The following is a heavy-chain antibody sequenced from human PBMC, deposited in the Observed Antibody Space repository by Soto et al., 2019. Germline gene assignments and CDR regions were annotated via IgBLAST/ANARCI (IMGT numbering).Heavy chain of an antibody. CDR2: IMPVFATP. CDR3: ARDKDRQQLGGNYYYILDV. V-gene: IGHV1-69*12. Sequence: QVQLVQSGAEVKKPGSSVKVSCKASGGTFSTSAISWVRQAPGQGLEWVGGIMPVFATPDYAQNFQGSVTITADESTTTAYLELTSLRTDDTAVYYCARDKDRQQLGGNYYYILDVWGQGTAITVSS. J-gene: IGHJ6*02. CDR1: GGTFSTSA. D-gene: IGHD3-3*02.